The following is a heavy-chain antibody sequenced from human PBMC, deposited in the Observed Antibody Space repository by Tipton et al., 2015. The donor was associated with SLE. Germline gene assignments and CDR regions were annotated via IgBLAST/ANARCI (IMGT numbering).Heavy chain of an antibody. Sequence: QSGAEVKKPGASVKVSCKASGYTFTSYYMHWVRQAPGQGLDWMGIINPGGGSTSYAQKFQGRVTMTRDTSTSTVYMELSSLRSEDTAVYYCARHRRITIFGVAKSGMDVWGQGTTVTVSS. J-gene: IGHJ6*02. V-gene: IGHV1-46*01. CDR2: INPGGGST. CDR1: GYTFTSYY. CDR3: ARHRRITIFGVAKSGMDV. D-gene: IGHD3-3*01.